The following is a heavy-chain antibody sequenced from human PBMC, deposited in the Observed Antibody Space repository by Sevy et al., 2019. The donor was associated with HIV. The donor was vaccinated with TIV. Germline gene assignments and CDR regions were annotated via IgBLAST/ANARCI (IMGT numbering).Heavy chain of an antibody. J-gene: IGHJ4*02. Sequence: GESLKISCAASGFTFSSYWMSWVRQAPGKGLEWVANIKQDGSEKYYVDSVKGRFTISRDNAKNSLYLQMNSLRAEDTAVYYCARIPYSSGWTTFDYWGQGTLVTVSS. CDR2: IKQDGSEK. D-gene: IGHD6-19*01. CDR3: ARIPYSSGWTTFDY. V-gene: IGHV3-7*01. CDR1: GFTFSSYW.